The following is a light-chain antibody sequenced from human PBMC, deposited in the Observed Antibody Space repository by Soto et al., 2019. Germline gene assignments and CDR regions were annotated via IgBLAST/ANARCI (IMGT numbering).Light chain of an antibody. J-gene: IGKJ5*01. CDR3: QQSYTTPLVT. Sequence: ISLSPPPPSQTASLGDRVTITCRASQNINRYLNWYQQKPGRAPKLLIFAASNLQSGVPSKFSGSGSGTDFTLTITSLQPEDFATYYCQQSYTTPLVTFGQGTRLEIK. CDR2: AAS. V-gene: IGKV1-39*01. CDR1: QNINRY.